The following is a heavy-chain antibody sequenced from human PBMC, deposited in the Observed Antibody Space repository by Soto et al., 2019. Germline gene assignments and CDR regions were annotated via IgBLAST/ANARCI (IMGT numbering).Heavy chain of an antibody. CDR2: IRTKTFGGTA. J-gene: IGHJ4*02. D-gene: IGHD5-18*01. CDR1: GFTFVDSA. CDR3: IRDMKYSYYFEAGH. Sequence: EVQVVESGGGLVQPGQSVRLSCFASGFTFVDSAFSWVRQAPGKGLEWVGFIRTKTFGGTAEYAASVKGRFSISRDDSKSIAYLQMNSLKTEDTAVYYCIRDMKYSYYFEAGHWGQGTLVTVSS. V-gene: IGHV3-49*04.